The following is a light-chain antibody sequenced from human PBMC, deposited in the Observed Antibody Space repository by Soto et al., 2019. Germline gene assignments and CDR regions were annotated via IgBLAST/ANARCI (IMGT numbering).Light chain of an antibody. CDR2: DAS. V-gene: IGKV3-11*01. CDR1: QSVSSY. Sequence: EIVLTQSPGTLSLSPGEIATLSCRASQSVSSYLAWYQQKPGQAPRLLIYDASNRATGIPARFSGSGSGTDFTLTISSLEPEDFAVYYCQQRSNWPPITFGQGTRLEIK. J-gene: IGKJ5*01. CDR3: QQRSNWPPIT.